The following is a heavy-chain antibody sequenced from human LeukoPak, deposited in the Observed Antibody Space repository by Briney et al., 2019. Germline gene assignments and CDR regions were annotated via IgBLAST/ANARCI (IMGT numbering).Heavy chain of an antibody. D-gene: IGHD3-9*01. CDR1: GYTFTSYG. J-gene: IGHJ3*02. CDR2: ISAYNGNT. CDR3: ARDEPQYYDILTGYHDAFDI. V-gene: IGHV1-18*04. Sequence: GASVKVSCKASGYTFTSYGISWVRQAPGQGLEWMGWISAYNGNTNYAQKLQGRVTMITDTSTSTAYMELRSLRSDDTAVYYCARDEPQYYDILTGYHDAFDIWGQGTMVTVSS.